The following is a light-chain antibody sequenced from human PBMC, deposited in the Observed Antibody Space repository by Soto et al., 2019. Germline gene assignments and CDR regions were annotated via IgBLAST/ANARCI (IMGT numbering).Light chain of an antibody. J-gene: IGLJ3*02. CDR3: AVWDDSLNGWV. CDR2: DVN. CDR1: SSDVGGFNS. Sequence: QSALTQPRAVSGSPGQSVTISCTGTSSDVGGFNSVSWYQQHPGKAPKLMIYDVNKRPSGVPDRFSGSRSGTSASLAISGLQSEDEADYYCAVWDDSLNGWVFGGGTKVTVL. V-gene: IGLV2-11*01.